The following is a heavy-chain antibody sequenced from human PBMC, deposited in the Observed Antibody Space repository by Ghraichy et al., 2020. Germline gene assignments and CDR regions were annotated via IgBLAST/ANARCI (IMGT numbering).Heavy chain of an antibody. CDR3: AKEDSSGYPKGGPFDY. Sequence: GGSLRLSCAASGFTFDDYAMHWVRQAPGKGLEWVSGISWNSGSIGYADSVKGRFTISRDNAKNSLYLQMNSLRAEDTALYYCAKEDSSGYPKGGPFDYWGQGTLVTVSS. CDR1: GFTFDDYA. D-gene: IGHD3-22*01. CDR2: ISWNSGSI. V-gene: IGHV3-9*01. J-gene: IGHJ4*02.